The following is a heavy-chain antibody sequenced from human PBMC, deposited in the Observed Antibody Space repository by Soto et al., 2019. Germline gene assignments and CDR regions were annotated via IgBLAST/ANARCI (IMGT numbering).Heavy chain of an antibody. CDR3: AHRVLRTVFGLVTTTAIYFYF. V-gene: IGHV2-5*02. Sequence: QITLNESGPTVVRPTETLTLTCRFSGFSLTTSGVGVGWIRQSPGKAPEWLALIYWDDDKRYSASLKSRLTITKDPSKNQVVLTVSDLDPTDTATYYCAHRVLRTVFGLVTTTAIYFYFWGQGTPVAVSS. CDR1: GFSLTTSGVG. J-gene: IGHJ4*02. D-gene: IGHD3-3*01. CDR2: IYWDDDK.